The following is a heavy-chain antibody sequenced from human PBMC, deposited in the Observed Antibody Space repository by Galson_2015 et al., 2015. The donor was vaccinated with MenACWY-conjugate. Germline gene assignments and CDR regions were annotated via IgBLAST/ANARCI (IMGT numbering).Heavy chain of an antibody. V-gene: IGHV3-23*01. CDR1: GFTFSSYA. D-gene: IGHD2-2*02. J-gene: IGHJ4*02. CDR3: AKDVSVGYCRGASCYTVGASDY. Sequence: SLRLSCAASGFTFSSYAMSWVRQAPGKGLEWVSAISGSGGTTYYADSVQGRFTISRDNSMNTLYLQMNSLRAEDTAVYYCAKDVSVGYCRGASCYTVGASDYWGQGTLVTVSS. CDR2: ISGSGGTT.